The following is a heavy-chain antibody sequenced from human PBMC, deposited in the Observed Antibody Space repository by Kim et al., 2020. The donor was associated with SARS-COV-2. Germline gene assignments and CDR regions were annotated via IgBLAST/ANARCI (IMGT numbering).Heavy chain of an antibody. CDR1: GGTFSSYA. Sequence: SVKVSCKASGGTFSSYAISWVRQAPGQGLEWMGGIIPIFGTANYAQKFQGRVTITADESTSTAYMELSSLRSEDTAVYYCARDHPPGDYGPSYYYGMDVWGQGTTVTVSS. V-gene: IGHV1-69*13. CDR2: IIPIFGTA. D-gene: IGHD4-17*01. J-gene: IGHJ6*02. CDR3: ARDHPPGDYGPSYYYGMDV.